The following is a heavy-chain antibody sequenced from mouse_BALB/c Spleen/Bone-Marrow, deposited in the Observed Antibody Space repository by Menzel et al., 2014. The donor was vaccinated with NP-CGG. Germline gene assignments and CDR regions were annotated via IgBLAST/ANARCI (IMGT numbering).Heavy chain of an antibody. CDR1: GFNITDTN. V-gene: IGHV14-3*02. CDR2: IDPTNGNT. D-gene: IGHD1-1*01. CDR3: VSYYYGNYFDS. J-gene: IGHJ2*01. Sequence: VQLKQSGAELVKPGASVKLSCKASGFNITDTNMHWVKQRPGQGLEWIGSIDPTNGNTKYNPKFQGKTTITADTSSNTAYLQLSSLTSEDTAVYYCVSYYYGNYFDSWGQGTTLTVSS.